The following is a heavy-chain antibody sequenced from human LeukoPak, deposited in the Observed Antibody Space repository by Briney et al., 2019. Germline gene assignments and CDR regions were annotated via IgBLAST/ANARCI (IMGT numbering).Heavy chain of an antibody. CDR2: IRSKAYGGTT. V-gene: IGHV3-49*04. Sequence: GGSLRLSCTASGLTFGDYAMSWVRQAPGKGLEWVGFIRSKAYGGTTEYAASVKGRFTISRDDSKSIAYLQMDSLKTEDTAVYYCTREYGDYPCYYGMDVWGQGTTVTVSS. CDR3: TREYGDYPCYYGMDV. D-gene: IGHD4-17*01. CDR1: GLTFGDYA. J-gene: IGHJ6*02.